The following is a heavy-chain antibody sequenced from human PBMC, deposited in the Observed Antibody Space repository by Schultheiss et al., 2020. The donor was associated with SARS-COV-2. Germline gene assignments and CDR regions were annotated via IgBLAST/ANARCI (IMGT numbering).Heavy chain of an antibody. CDR1: GGSISGYY. Sequence: SETLSLTCTVSGGSISGYYWSWIRQPPGKGLEWIGEINHSGSTNYNPSLKSRVTISVDTSKNQFSLKLSSVTAADTAVYYCARGLYSYYDILTGPYYYGMDVWGQGTTVTVSS. CDR3: ARGLYSYYDILTGPYYYGMDV. D-gene: IGHD3-9*01. V-gene: IGHV4-34*01. CDR2: INHSGST. J-gene: IGHJ6*02.